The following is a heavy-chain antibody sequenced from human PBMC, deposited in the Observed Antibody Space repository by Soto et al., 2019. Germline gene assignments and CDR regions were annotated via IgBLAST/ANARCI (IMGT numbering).Heavy chain of an antibody. CDR1: VYTFTSYG. V-gene: IGHV1-18*04. CDR2: ISAYNGNT. Sequence: XSVKVSCKGSVYTFTSYGISWVRQAPGQGLEWMGWISAYNGNTNYAQKLQGRVTMTTDTSTSTAYMELRSLRSDDTAVYYCARVSTCTNGVCYKNYYYYGMDVWGQGTTVTVSS. CDR3: ARVSTCTNGVCYKNYYYYGMDV. J-gene: IGHJ6*02. D-gene: IGHD2-8*01.